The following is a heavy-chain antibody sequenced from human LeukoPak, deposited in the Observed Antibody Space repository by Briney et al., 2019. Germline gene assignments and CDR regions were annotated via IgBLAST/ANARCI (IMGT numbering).Heavy chain of an antibody. CDR1: GGSISSGSYY. CDR2: IYSSGST. CDR3: ARATYYDLLEDNANWFDH. V-gene: IGHV4-61*02. D-gene: IGHD3-3*01. Sequence: SETLSLTCTVSGGSISSGSYYWRGIRQPAGKGLEWIGRIYSSGSTNYNPSLKSRVTISVDTSKNQFSLKLSSVTAADTAVYYCARATYYDLLEDNANWFDHWGQGTLVTVSS. J-gene: IGHJ5*02.